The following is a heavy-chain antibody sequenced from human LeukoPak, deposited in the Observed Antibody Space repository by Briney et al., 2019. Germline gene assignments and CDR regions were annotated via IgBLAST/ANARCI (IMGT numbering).Heavy chain of an antibody. J-gene: IGHJ4*02. V-gene: IGHV3-23*01. CDR1: GFTFDIYA. CDR3: APKMATIDY. D-gene: IGHD5-24*01. Sequence: GGSLRLSCAASGFTFDIYAMHWVRQAPGKGLEWVSAISGSGGSTYYADSVKGRFTISRDNSKNTLYLQMNSLRAEDTAVYYCAPKMATIDYWGQGTLVTVSS. CDR2: ISGSGGST.